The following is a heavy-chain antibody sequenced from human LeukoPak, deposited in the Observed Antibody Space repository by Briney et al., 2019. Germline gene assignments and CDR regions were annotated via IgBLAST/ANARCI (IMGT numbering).Heavy chain of an antibody. CDR2: IIPIFGTA. CDR1: GGTFSSYA. D-gene: IGHD2-2*01. Sequence: SVSVSCKASGGTFSSYAISWVRQAPGQGREGRGGIIPIFGTANYAQKFQGRVTITADESTSTAYMELSSLRSEDTAVYYCTTREGLVPAARGENYMDVWGKGTTVTVSS. J-gene: IGHJ6*03. V-gene: IGHV1-69*13. CDR3: TTREGLVPAARGENYMDV.